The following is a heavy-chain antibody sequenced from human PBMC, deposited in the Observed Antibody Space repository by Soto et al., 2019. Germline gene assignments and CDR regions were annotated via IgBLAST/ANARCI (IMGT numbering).Heavy chain of an antibody. CDR3: ARVNCTIFGWTYYYDYMDV. V-gene: IGHV4-4*02. D-gene: IGHD3-3*01. Sequence: SETLSLTCAVSSGSISSSNWWSWVRQPPGKGLEWIGEIYHSGSTNYNPSLKSRVTISVDKSKNQFSLKLSSVTAADTAVYYYARVNCTIFGWTYYYDYMDVWRKGTTVTVSS. CDR2: IYHSGST. J-gene: IGHJ6*03. CDR1: SGSISSSNW.